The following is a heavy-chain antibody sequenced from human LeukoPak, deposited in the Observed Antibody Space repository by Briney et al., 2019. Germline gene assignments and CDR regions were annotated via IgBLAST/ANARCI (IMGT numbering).Heavy chain of an antibody. V-gene: IGHV3-21*01. J-gene: IGHJ3*02. CDR3: ARARGRSINDAFDI. CDR2: ISNSSSYI. Sequence: GGSLRLSCAASGFTFSSYSMNWVRQAPGKGLEWVSSISNSSSYIYYADSVKGRFTISRDNAKNSLYLQMSSLRAEDTAVYFCARARGRSINDAFDIWGQGTMVTVSS. CDR1: GFTFSSYS. D-gene: IGHD3-16*01.